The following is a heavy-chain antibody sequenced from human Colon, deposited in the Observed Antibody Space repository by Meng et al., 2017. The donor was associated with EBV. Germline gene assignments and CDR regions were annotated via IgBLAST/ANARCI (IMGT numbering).Heavy chain of an antibody. V-gene: IGHV4-31*03. Sequence: QVQTQESGPGLVKPSQTLSLTCTVSGGSISSGGYYWSWIRQHPGKGLEWIGYIYYSGSTYYNPSLKSRVTISIDTSKNQFSLKLSSVTAADTAVYYCARGPSRWLQFSFDYWGQGTLVTVSS. CDR1: GGSISSGGYY. J-gene: IGHJ4*02. CDR3: ARGPSRWLQFSFDY. D-gene: IGHD5-24*01. CDR2: IYYSGST.